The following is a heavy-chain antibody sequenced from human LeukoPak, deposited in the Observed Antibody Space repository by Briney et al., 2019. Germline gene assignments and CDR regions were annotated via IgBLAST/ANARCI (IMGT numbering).Heavy chain of an antibody. V-gene: IGHV3-23*01. D-gene: IGHD3-9*01. CDR1: GFTFGNYA. J-gene: IGHJ4*02. CDR2: ISGNGGST. Sequence: GGSLRLSCAGSGFTFGNYAVIWVRQAPGKGLEWVSTISGNGGSTYYADSVKGRFTISRDNSKNTLYLQMNSLRAEDTAVYYCAKVGQYYDILTGYYPYRGQGTLVTVSS. CDR3: AKVGQYYDILTGYYPY.